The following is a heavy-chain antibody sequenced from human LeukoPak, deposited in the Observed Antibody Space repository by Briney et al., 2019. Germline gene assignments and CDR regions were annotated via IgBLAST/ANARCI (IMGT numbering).Heavy chain of an antibody. J-gene: IGHJ4*02. CDR2: ISSSSSYI. D-gene: IGHD4-17*01. CDR1: GFTFSSYS. V-gene: IGHV3-21*01. Sequence: GGSLRLSCAASGFTFSSYSMNWVRQAPGKGLEWVSSISSSSSYIYYADSVKGRFTISRDNAKNPLYLQMNSLRAEDTAVYYCARDDYGDPGYFDYWGREPWSPSPQ. CDR3: ARDDYGDPGYFDY.